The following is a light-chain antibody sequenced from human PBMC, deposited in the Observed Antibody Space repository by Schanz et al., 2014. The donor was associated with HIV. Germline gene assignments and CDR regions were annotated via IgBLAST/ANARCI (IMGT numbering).Light chain of an antibody. V-gene: IGLV1-51*01. Sequence: QSVLTQPPSVSAAPGQRVTISCSGHSYSIGYNFVSWFQQLPGTAPKLLIYNNNQRPSEIPDRFSGSKSGASATLDITGLQTGDEADYYCGTWDSRMSGGFVFGSGTKLTVL. CDR2: NNN. J-gene: IGLJ1*01. CDR1: SYSIGYNF. CDR3: GTWDSRMSGGFV.